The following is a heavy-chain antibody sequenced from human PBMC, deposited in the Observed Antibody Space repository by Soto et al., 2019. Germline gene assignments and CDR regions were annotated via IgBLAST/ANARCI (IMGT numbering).Heavy chain of an antibody. CDR3: AAGGRDSGYDYYYYYGMDV. CDR1: GFTFTSSS. Sequence: SVKVSCKASGFTFTSSSVQWVRQARGQRLEWIGWIVVGSGNTNYAQKFQERVTITRDMSTSTAYMELSSLRSEDTAVYYCAAGGRDSGYDYYYYYGMDVWGQGTTVTVSS. D-gene: IGHD5-12*01. CDR2: IVVGSGNT. V-gene: IGHV1-58*01. J-gene: IGHJ6*02.